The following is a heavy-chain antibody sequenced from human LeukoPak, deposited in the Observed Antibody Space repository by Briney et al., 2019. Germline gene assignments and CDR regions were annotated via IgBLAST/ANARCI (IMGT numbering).Heavy chain of an antibody. CDR2: IIPIFGTA. D-gene: IGHD5-18*01. CDR1: GGTFNSYA. J-gene: IGHJ4*02. V-gene: IGHV1-69*05. Sequence: ASVKVSCKASGGTFNSYAISWVRQAPGQGLEWMGGIIPIFGTANYAQKFQGRVTITTDESTSTAYMELSSLRSEDTAVYYCATGSGYSYVTDYWGQGTLVTVSS. CDR3: ATGSGYSYVTDY.